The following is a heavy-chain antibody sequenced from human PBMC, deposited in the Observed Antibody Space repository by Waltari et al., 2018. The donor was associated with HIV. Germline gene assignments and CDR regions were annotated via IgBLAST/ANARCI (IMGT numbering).Heavy chain of an antibody. J-gene: IGHJ4*02. D-gene: IGHD5-18*01. Sequence: QVHLQKSGPALVNRAVTLSLADTVSGGYVGSYHWAWIRQPPGKELEWIGSSYYTGTTNDKPSLMSRVTASVDTSKNQFSLNLTSMTVMDTAVYYCARSYFSYGSLTIDSWGQGTLVTVSA. CDR1: GGYVGSYH. CDR3: ARSYFSYGSLTIDS. CDR2: SYYTGTT. V-gene: IGHV4-59*02.